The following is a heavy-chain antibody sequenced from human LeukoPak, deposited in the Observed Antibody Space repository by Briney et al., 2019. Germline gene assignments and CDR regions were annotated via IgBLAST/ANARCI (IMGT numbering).Heavy chain of an antibody. CDR3: ARDSPAAAGSDY. D-gene: IGHD6-13*01. Sequence: GASVKVSCKASGYTFTSYGITWVRQAPGQGLEWMGWISAYNGNTNYAQKVQGRVTMTTDTSTSTAYMEVRSLRSDDAAVYYCARDSPAAAGSDYWGQGTLVTVSS. CDR2: ISAYNGNT. V-gene: IGHV1-18*01. CDR1: GYTFTSYG. J-gene: IGHJ4*02.